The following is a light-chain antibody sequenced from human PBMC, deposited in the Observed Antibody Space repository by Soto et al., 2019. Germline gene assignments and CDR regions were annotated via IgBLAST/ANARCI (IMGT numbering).Light chain of an antibody. Sequence: EIVLTQSPGTLSLSPGERATVSCRASQSVSSGYLAWYQQKPGQAPRLLIYGASSRTTGIPDRFSGSGSGTDFTLTISRLEPEDFAVYYCQQYGSSPPTWTFGQGTKVEVK. J-gene: IGKJ1*01. CDR1: QSVSSGY. V-gene: IGKV3-20*01. CDR2: GAS. CDR3: QQYGSSPPTWT.